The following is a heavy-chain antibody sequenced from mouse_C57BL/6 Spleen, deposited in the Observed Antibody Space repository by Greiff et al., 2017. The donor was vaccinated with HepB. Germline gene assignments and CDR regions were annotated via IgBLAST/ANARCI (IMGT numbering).Heavy chain of an antibody. J-gene: IGHJ2*01. Sequence: QVHVKQPGAELVKPGASVKLSCKASGYTFTSYWMQWVKQRPGQGLEWIGEIDPSDSYTNYNQKFKGKATLTVDTSSSTAYMQLSSLTSEDSAVYYCAIYDGYYNFDYWGQGTTLTVSS. D-gene: IGHD2-3*01. V-gene: IGHV1-50*01. CDR2: IDPSDSYT. CDR3: AIYDGYYNFDY. CDR1: GYTFTSYW.